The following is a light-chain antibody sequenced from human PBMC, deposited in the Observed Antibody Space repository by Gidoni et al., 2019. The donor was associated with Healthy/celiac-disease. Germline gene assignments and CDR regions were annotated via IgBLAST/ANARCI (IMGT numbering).Light chain of an antibody. J-gene: IGKJ1*01. CDR2: AAS. CDR1: QSISSY. CDR3: QQSYSTGGT. V-gene: IGKV1-39*01. Sequence: DIQMTQYPSSLSASVGDRVTITCRASQSISSYLHWYQQKPGKAPKLLIYAASSLQSGVPSRFSGSGSGTDFTLTISSLQPEDFATYYCQQSYSTGGTFGQGTKVEIK.